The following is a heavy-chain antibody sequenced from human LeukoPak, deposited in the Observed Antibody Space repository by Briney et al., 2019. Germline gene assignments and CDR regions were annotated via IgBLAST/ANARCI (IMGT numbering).Heavy chain of an antibody. Sequence: ASVKVSCKASGGTFSSYAISWVRQAPGQGLEWMGGIIPIFGTANYAQKFQGRVTITADESTSTAYMELSSLGSEDTAVYYCASGPSKDIVVVPAAIYNWFDPWGQGTLVTVSS. CDR3: ASGPSKDIVVVPAAIYNWFDP. CDR2: IIPIFGTA. V-gene: IGHV1-69*13. D-gene: IGHD2-2*02. CDR1: GGTFSSYA. J-gene: IGHJ5*02.